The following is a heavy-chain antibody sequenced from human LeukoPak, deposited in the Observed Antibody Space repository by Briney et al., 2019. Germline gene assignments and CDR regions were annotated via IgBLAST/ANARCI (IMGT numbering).Heavy chain of an antibody. D-gene: IGHD1-14*01. CDR1: GFTFSSYG. V-gene: IGHV3-33*01. CDR3: ARDLVGITGTTPLGY. J-gene: IGHJ4*02. Sequence: PGRSLRLSCAASGFTFSSYGMHWVRQAPGKGLEWVAVIWYDGSNKYYADSVKGRFTISRDNSKNTLYLQMNSLRAEDTAVYYCARDLVGITGTTPLGYWGQGTLVTVSS. CDR2: IWYDGSNK.